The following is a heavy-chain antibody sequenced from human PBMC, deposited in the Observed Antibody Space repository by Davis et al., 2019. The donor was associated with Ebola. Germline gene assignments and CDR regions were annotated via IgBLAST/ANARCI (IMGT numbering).Heavy chain of an antibody. CDR3: VRDEDWSYDY. CDR2: IYSGGTT. Sequence: GESLKISCAASGFTANYNYMFWVRQAPGKGLECVSIIYSGGTTSYADSVKGRFSISADSSKNTFYLQMNSLRAEDTAVYYCVRDEDWSYDYWGQGTRVTVSS. J-gene: IGHJ4*02. V-gene: IGHV3-66*01. CDR1: GFTANYNY. D-gene: IGHD3-10*01.